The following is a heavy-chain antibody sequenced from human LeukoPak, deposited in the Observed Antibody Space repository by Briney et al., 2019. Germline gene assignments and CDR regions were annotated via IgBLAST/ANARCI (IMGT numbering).Heavy chain of an antibody. CDR2: MNPNSGNT. D-gene: IGHD6-13*01. V-gene: IGHV1-8*01. J-gene: IGHJ4*02. CDR1: GYTFTSYD. Sequence: ASVKVSCKASGYTFTSYDINWVRQATGQGHEWMGWMNPNSGNTGYAQKFQGRVTMTRNTSISTAYMELSSLRSEDTAVYYCARLSSSWQDFDYWGQGTLVTVSS. CDR3: ARLSSSWQDFDY.